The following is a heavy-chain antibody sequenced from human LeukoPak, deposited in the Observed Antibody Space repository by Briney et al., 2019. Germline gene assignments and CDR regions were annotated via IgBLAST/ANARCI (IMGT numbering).Heavy chain of an antibody. D-gene: IGHD3-10*01. Sequence: GGSLRLSCAASGFTFSSYSMNWVRQAPGKGLEWVSYISRSSSTIYYADSVKGRFTISRDNAKNSLYLQMNSLRDEDTAVYYCARGGVLLWFREKNWFDPWGQGTLVTVSS. CDR1: GFTFSSYS. CDR3: ARGGVLLWFREKNWFDP. CDR2: ISRSSSTI. J-gene: IGHJ5*02. V-gene: IGHV3-48*02.